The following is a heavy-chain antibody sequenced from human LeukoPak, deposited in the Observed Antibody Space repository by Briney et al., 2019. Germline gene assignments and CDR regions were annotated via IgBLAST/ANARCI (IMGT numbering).Heavy chain of an antibody. CDR3: ARDTLGYFDY. CDR2: IWYDGSNK. J-gene: IGHJ4*02. V-gene: IGHV3-33*01. CDR1: GFTFSSYG. Sequence: QPGRSLRLSCAASGFTFSSYGMHWVRQAPGKGLEWVAVIWYDGSNKYYADSVKGRFTISRDNFKNTLYLQMNSLRAEDTAVYYCARDTLGYFDYWGQGTLVTVSS.